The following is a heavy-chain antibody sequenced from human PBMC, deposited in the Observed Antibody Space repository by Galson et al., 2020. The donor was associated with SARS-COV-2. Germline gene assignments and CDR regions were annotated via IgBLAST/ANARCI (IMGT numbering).Heavy chain of an antibody. Sequence: SVKVSCKASGGTFSSYAISWVRQAPGQGLEWMGGIIPIFGTANYAQKFQGRVTITADESTSTAYMELSSLRSEDTAVYYCARAQYSTRHYYYYYMDVWGKGTTVTVSS. V-gene: IGHV1-69*13. J-gene: IGHJ6*03. CDR3: ARAQYSTRHYYYYYMDV. D-gene: IGHD4-4*01. CDR2: IIPIFGTA. CDR1: GGTFSSYA.